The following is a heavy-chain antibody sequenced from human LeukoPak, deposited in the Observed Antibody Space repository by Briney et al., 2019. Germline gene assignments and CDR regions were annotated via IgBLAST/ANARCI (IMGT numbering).Heavy chain of an antibody. CDR2: INTNTGNP. J-gene: IGHJ5*02. V-gene: IGHV7-4-1*02. CDR1: GYTFTSYV. Sequence: ASVKVSCKASGYTFTSYVMNWVRQAPGQGLEWMGWINTNTGNPTYAQGFTGRFVFSLDTSVSTAYLQISSLKAEDTAMYYCARWGYGSGSYPNGGFDPWGQGTLVAVSA. D-gene: IGHD3-10*01. CDR3: ARWGYGSGSYPNGGFDP.